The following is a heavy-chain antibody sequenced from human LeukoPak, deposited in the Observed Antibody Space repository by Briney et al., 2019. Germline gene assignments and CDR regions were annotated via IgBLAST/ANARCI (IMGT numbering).Heavy chain of an antibody. CDR3: ARGSRGSGSYLDY. Sequence: TAGGSLRLSCAASGFTFSSYSMNWVRQAPGKGLEWVSSISSSSSYIYYADSVKGRFTISRDNAKNSLYLQMNSLRAEDTAVYYCARGSRGSGSYLDYWGQGTLVTVSS. D-gene: IGHD3-10*01. CDR1: GFTFSSYS. CDR2: ISSSSSYI. J-gene: IGHJ4*02. V-gene: IGHV3-21*01.